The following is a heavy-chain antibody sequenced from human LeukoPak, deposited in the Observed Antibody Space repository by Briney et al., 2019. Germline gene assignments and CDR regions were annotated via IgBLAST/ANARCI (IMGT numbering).Heavy chain of an antibody. V-gene: IGHV3-30*02. D-gene: IGHD6-6*01. J-gene: IGHJ4*02. Sequence: GGSLSLSCEASGFTFRNYGMHWVRQAPGKGLEWVAFIRYDGSDKFYVHSVKGRFTISRDSSKNTLYLQMNSLIPEDTAVYYCAGEYSTSSGFGSWGQGTLVSVSS. CDR1: GFTFRNYG. CDR2: IRYDGSDK. CDR3: AGEYSTSSGFGS.